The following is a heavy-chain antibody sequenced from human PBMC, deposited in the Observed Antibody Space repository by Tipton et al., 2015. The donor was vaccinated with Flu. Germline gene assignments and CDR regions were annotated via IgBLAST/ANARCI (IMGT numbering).Heavy chain of an antibody. D-gene: IGHD5-18*01. Sequence: GLVKPSETLSLTCTVSSGSIRSTNYFCAWIRQPPGKGLEWIGSIYYTGSTYYHSSLKSRVTISVDAPKNQFSLKLISVTAADTAVYYCARPYSYGSYALDIWGQGTMVTVSS. V-gene: IGHV4-39*01. J-gene: IGHJ3*02. CDR1: SGSIRSTNYF. CDR2: IYYTGST. CDR3: ARPYSYGSYALDI.